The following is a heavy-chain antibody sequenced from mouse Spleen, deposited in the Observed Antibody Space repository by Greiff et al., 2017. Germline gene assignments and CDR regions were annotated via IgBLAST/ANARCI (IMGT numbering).Heavy chain of an antibody. Sequence: QVQLKESGAELVRPGTSVKVSCKASGYAFTNYLIEWVKQRPGQGLEWIGVINPGSGGTNYNEKFKGKATLTADKSSSTAYMQLSSLTSEDSAVYFCARTDGSSYYYWGQGTTLTVSS. CDR2: INPGSGGT. CDR1: GYAFTNYL. J-gene: IGHJ2*01. V-gene: IGHV1-54*01. D-gene: IGHD1-1*01. CDR3: ARTDGSSYYY.